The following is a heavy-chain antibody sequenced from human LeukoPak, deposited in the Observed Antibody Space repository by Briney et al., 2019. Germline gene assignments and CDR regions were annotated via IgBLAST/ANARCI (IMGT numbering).Heavy chain of an antibody. CDR1: GFTFSSYA. V-gene: IGHV3-23*01. Sequence: GGSLRLSCAASGFTFSSYAMSWVRQAPGKGLEWVSAISGSGGSTYYADSVKGRFTISRDNSKNTLYLQMNSLRAGDTAVYYCAKDLAKYYYYYYMDVWGKGTTVTVSS. CDR2: ISGSGGST. CDR3: AKDLAKYYYYYYMDV. J-gene: IGHJ6*03. D-gene: IGHD2-21*01.